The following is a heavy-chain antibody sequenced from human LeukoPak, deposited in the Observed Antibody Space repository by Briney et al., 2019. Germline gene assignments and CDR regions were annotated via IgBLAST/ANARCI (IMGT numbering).Heavy chain of an antibody. CDR3: ARDRLDIIIIPAGNDY. D-gene: IGHD2-2*03. V-gene: IGHV3-23*01. CDR2: ISGRGDRI. Sequence: PGGSLRLSCAVSGFTFNNYAMTWVRQAPGKGLEWVSTISGRGDRIYYVESVKGRFTISRDNSKNTLYLQMNSLGAEDTAVYYCARDRLDIIIIPAGNDYWGRGTLVTVSS. J-gene: IGHJ4*02. CDR1: GFTFNNYA.